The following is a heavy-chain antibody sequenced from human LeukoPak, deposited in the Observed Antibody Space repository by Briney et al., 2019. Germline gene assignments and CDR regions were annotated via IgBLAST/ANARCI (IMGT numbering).Heavy chain of an antibody. Sequence: SETLSLTCTVSGGSISSYYWSWIRQPPGKGLEWIGYIYYSGSTNYNPSLKSRVTISVDTSKNQFSLKLSSVTAADTAVYYCARSPYGDYPMGVWGKGTTVTVSS. CDR2: IYYSGST. J-gene: IGHJ6*03. CDR1: GGSISSYY. CDR3: ARSPYGDYPMGV. D-gene: IGHD4-17*01. V-gene: IGHV4-59*01.